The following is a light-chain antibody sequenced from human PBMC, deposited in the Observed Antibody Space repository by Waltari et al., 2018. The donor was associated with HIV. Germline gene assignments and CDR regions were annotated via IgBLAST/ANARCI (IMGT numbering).Light chain of an antibody. CDR2: EVS. CDR1: SSDVGGYNY. Sequence: ALTQPAPVSGSPGQSLTISCTGTSSDVGGYNYVSWYQQHPGKAPKLMIYEVSNRPSGVSNRFSGSKSGNTASLTISGLQAEDEADYYCSSYTSSSTLGVFGTGTKVTVL. CDR3: SSYTSSSTLGV. V-gene: IGLV2-14*01. J-gene: IGLJ1*01.